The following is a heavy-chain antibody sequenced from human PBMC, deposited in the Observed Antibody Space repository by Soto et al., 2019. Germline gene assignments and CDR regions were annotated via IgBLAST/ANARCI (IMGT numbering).Heavy chain of an antibody. CDR2: IMPLYAKP. D-gene: IGHD1-26*01. CDR1: GGTFNTYT. J-gene: IGHJ6*02. Sequence: QVQLVQSGAEVKKPGSSVKVACKASGGTFNTYTISWVRQVPGQGLEWMGGIMPLYAKPTYAQPLLGRLTIAADEHTSTVYMELSSLRSEDTALYYCASLNNWSSGDGRIDVLGRVTAVSVSS. V-gene: IGHV1-69*01. CDR3: ASLNNWSSGDGRIDV.